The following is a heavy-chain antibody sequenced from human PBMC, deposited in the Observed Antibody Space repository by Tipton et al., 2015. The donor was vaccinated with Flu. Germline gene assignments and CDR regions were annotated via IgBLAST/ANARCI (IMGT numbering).Heavy chain of an antibody. V-gene: IGHV3-7*01. CDR1: GFTFSSYW. CDR3: ARERDYYDSSGYYWAYYFDY. J-gene: IGHJ4*02. D-gene: IGHD3-22*01. Sequence: SLRLSCAASGFTFSSYWMSWARQAPGKGLEWVANIKQDGSEKYYVDSVKGRFTISRDNAKNSLYLQMNSLRAEDTAVYYCARERDYYDSSGYYWAYYFDYWGQGTLVTVSS. CDR2: IKQDGSEK.